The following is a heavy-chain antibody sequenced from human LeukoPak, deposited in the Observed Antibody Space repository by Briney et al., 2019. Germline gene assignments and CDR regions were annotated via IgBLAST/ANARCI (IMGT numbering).Heavy chain of an antibody. V-gene: IGHV4-59*12. CDR3: ASLTYCSSTSCYVFSDY. CDR2: IYYSGGT. Sequence: PSETLSLTCTVSGGSISSYYWSWIRQPPGKGLEWIGYIYYSGGTNYNPSLKSRVTISVDTSKNQFSLKLSSVTAADTAVYYCASLTYCSSTSCYVFSDYWGQGTLVTVSS. CDR1: GGSISSYY. J-gene: IGHJ4*02. D-gene: IGHD2-2*01.